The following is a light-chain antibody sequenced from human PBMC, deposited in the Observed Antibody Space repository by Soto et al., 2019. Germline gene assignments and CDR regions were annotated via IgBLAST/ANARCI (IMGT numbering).Light chain of an antibody. CDR2: GAS. CDR1: QSVTSNY. J-gene: IGKJ1*01. Sequence: EIVLTQSPGTLSLYPGESATLSCRASQSVTSNYIAWYQQKPGQAPRLIIHGASSRATGVPDRITGSGSGTDFTPSISRLEPEDFAVYYCQQYGGSTRTFGQGTKVDIK. V-gene: IGKV3-20*01. CDR3: QQYGGSTRT.